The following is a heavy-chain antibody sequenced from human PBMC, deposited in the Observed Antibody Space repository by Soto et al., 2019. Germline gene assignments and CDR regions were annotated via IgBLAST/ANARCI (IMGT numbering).Heavy chain of an antibody. J-gene: IGHJ4*02. V-gene: IGHV4-34*01. CDR2: INHSGST. CDR3: ARGGGAAAAKSAFDY. CDR1: GGSFSGYY. D-gene: IGHD6-13*01. Sequence: QVQLQQWGAGLLKPSETLSLTCAVYGGSFSGYYWSWIRQPPGKGLEWIGEINHSGSTNYNPSLKGRVTISVDTSKNQFSLKLSSVTAADTAVYYCARGGGAAAAKSAFDYWGQGTLVTVSS.